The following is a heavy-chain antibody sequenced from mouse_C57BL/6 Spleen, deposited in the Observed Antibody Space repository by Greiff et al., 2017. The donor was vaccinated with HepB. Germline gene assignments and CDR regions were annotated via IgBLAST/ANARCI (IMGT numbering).Heavy chain of an antibody. CDR3: VRQRGSSYDFDY. D-gene: IGHD1-1*01. CDR2: IRSKSNNYAT. V-gene: IGHV10-1*01. CDR1: GFSFNTYA. Sequence: EVQRVESGGGLVQPKGSLKLSCAASGFSFNTYAMNWVRQAPGKGLEWVARIRSKSNNYATYYADSVKDRFTISRDDSESMLYLQMNNLKTEDTAMYYCVRQRGSSYDFDYWGQGTTLTVSS. J-gene: IGHJ2*01.